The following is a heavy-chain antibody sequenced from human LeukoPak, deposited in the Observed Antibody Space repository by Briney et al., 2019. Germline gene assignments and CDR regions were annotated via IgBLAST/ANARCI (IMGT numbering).Heavy chain of an antibody. D-gene: IGHD6-6*01. Sequence: GGSLRLSCVASGFTFKSHSMNWVRQAPGKGLEWVANIKQDGSQKSYVDSVKGRFTISRDNANNLLYLQMNSLRAEDTAVYYCARESFAARWDWGQGTLVTVSS. V-gene: IGHV3-7*01. J-gene: IGHJ4*02. CDR3: ARESFAARWD. CDR1: GFTFKSHS. CDR2: IKQDGSQK.